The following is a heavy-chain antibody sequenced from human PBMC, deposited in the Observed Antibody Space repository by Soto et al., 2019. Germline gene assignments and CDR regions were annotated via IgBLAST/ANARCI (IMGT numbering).Heavy chain of an antibody. CDR3: FGGLAATLDY. CDR2: LYFRGAT. D-gene: IGHD2-15*01. V-gene: IGHV4-39*01. CDR1: GGSITNTNYH. J-gene: IGHJ4*01. Sequence: SETLSLTCSVSGGSITNTNYHWGWIRQAPGKGLEWIGTLYFRGATDYNPSLQSRVTISADTSKNQISLHLSSVTAADTAVYYCFGGLAATLDYWGQGTRVTVSS.